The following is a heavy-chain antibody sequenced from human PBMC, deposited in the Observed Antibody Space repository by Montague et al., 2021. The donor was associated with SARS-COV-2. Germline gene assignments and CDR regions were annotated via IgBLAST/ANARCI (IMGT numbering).Heavy chain of an antibody. J-gene: IGHJ6*02. CDR2: IFYSGTT. CDR1: GGSISTTSYY. D-gene: IGHD1-26*01. V-gene: IGHV4-39*07. Sequence: SETLSLTCTVSGGSISTTSYYWGRIRQPPGKGLVWIASIFYSGTTYYNLSLRGRVTISVQTSKYQFSLTVASVTAADTAIYSCASDFKSSYAMDVWGQGTTVIVSS. CDR3: ASDFKSSYAMDV.